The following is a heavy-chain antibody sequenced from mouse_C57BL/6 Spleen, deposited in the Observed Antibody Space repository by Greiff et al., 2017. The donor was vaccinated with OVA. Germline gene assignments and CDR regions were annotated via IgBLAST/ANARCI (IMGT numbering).Heavy chain of an antibody. CDR2: INPNNGGT. D-gene: IGHD2-12*01. V-gene: IGHV1-26*01. CDR1: GYTFTDYY. J-gene: IGHJ1*03. CDR3: ARDYSWWYFDV. Sequence: EVQLQQSGPELVKPGASVKISCKASGYTFTDYYMNWVKQSHGKSLEWIGDINPNNGGTSYNQKFKGKATLTVDKSSSTAYMELRSLTSEDSAVYYCARDYSWWYFDVWGTGTTVTVSS.